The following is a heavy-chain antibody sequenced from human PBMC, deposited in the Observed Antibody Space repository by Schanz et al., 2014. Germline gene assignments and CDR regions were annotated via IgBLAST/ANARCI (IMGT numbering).Heavy chain of an antibody. D-gene: IGHD3-22*01. CDR3: AKDRSWDYDSSGYFDS. CDR2: ISGSGCST. CDR1: GFTFSTHA. J-gene: IGHJ4*02. Sequence: EMQLLESGGGLIQPGGSLRLSCAASGFTFSTHAMSWVRQAPGKGLEWVSSISGSGCSTYYADSVKGRFTISRDNAKNTLYLQMNSLRAEDTAVYYCAKDRSWDYDSSGYFDSWGQGTLVTVSS. V-gene: IGHV3-23*01.